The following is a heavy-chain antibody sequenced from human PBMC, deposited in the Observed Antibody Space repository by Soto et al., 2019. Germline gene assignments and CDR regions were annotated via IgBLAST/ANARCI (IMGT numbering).Heavy chain of an antibody. J-gene: IGHJ5*02. D-gene: IGHD6-19*01. V-gene: IGHV4-34*01. CDR2: INHSGST. Sequence: PSETLSLTCAVYGGSFSGYYWSWIRQPPGKGLEWIGEINHSGSTNYNPSLKSRVTISVDTSKNQFSLKLSSVTAADTAVYYCARCRAPGIEVAGRRGWFDPWGQGTLVTVSS. CDR1: GGSFSGYY. CDR3: ARCRAPGIEVAGRRGWFDP.